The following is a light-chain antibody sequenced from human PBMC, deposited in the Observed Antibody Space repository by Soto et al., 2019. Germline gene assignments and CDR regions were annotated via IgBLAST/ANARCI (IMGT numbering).Light chain of an antibody. Sequence: DIQMTQAPSSLSASVGDRVTITCRARQDISTYLAWYQQKPGKVPKLLISAAYTLQSGVPPRFSVSGSGPDFALTISSLQPEDVATYYCQQYDNASLTLGGGTKVEIK. CDR2: AAY. J-gene: IGKJ4*01. CDR3: QQYDNASLT. V-gene: IGKV1-27*01. CDR1: QDISTY.